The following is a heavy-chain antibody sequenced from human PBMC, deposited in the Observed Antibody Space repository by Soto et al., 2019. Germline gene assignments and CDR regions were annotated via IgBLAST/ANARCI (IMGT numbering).Heavy chain of an antibody. V-gene: IGHV1-46*01. CDR2: INPRDDST. CDR1: GYNFTNYF. Sequence: GASVKVSCKASGYNFTNYFIHWLRQAPGEGLEWRGIINPRDDSTTYAQKFQGRVTVTKDTXKTTVYMELSRLISDETAMYYCAREEGALYHRGHGTLVTVSS. CDR3: AREEGALYH. D-gene: IGHD1-26*01. J-gene: IGHJ4*01.